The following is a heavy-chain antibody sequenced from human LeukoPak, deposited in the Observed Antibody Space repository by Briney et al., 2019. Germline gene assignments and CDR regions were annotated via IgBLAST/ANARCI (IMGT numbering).Heavy chain of an antibody. CDR1: GFTFSNYG. CDR3: VKGGVKGSSSRYRTYYHMDV. CDR2: IGYDGSSK. J-gene: IGHJ6*03. D-gene: IGHD6-13*01. V-gene: IGHV3-30*02. Sequence: AGGSLRLSCAASGFTFSNYGMFWVRQAPGKGPEWVAFIGYDGSSKNHADSVRGRLTISRDKSKNTLYPQMNSLRGEDTAVYYCVKGGVKGSSSRYRTYYHMDVWGKGTTVIISS.